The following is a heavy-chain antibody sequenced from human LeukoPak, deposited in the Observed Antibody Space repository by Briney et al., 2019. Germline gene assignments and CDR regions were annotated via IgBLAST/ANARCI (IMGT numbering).Heavy chain of an antibody. D-gene: IGHD6-13*01. CDR1: GGTFSSYA. Sequence: SVKVSCKASGGTFSSYAISWVRQAPGQGLEWMGRIIPILGIANYAQKFQGRVTITADKSTSTAYMELSSLRSEDTAVYYCASPKAAAGTSLWFDPWGQGTLVTVSS. CDR2: IIPILGIA. J-gene: IGHJ5*02. V-gene: IGHV1-69*04. CDR3: ASPKAAAGTSLWFDP.